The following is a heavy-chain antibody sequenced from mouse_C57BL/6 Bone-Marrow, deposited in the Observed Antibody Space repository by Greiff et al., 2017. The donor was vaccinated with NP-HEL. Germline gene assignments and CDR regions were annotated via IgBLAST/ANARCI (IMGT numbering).Heavy chain of an antibody. J-gene: IGHJ1*03. D-gene: IGHD1-1*01. Sequence: EVKLMESEGGLVQPGSSMKLSCTASGFTFSDYYMAWVRQVPEKGLEWVANINYDGSSTYYLDSLKSRFIISRDNAKNILYLQMSSLESEETTTYYCAMSYGSSGCFDVWGTGTTVTVSS. CDR3: AMSYGSSGCFDV. CDR2: INYDGSST. V-gene: IGHV5-16*01. CDR1: GFTFSDYY.